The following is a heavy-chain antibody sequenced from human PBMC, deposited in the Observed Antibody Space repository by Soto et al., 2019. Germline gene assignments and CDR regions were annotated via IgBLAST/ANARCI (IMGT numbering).Heavy chain of an antibody. CDR1: AVTFSSYW. V-gene: IGHV3-7*02. CDR3: ASVRRADIVVVPAATGYFDY. CDR2: INQAGNET. D-gene: IGHD2-2*01. J-gene: IGHJ4*02. Sequence: SGGSLRLSCAASAVTFSSYWMTWVRQAPGKGLEWVANINQAGNETYYVDSVKGRFTISRDTSKNQFSLKLSSVTAADTAVYYCASVRRADIVVVPAATGYFDYWGQGTLVTVSS.